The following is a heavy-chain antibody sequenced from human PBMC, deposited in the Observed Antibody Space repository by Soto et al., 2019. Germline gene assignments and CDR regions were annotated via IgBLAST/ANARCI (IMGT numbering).Heavy chain of an antibody. J-gene: IGHJ5*02. CDR1: GFTFSNYA. D-gene: IGHD6-19*01. CDR2: IHGDGRNT. Sequence: EVQLLESGGGLVQPGGSLRLSCAASGFTFSNYAMSWVRQAPGKGLEWVSSIHGDGRNTYYADSVKGRFTISRDNSRNTLHLQMNSLRAEDTAIYYCAKDAVPRNGEWDWIDPWGQGTLVTVSS. CDR3: AKDAVPRNGEWDWIDP. V-gene: IGHV3-23*01.